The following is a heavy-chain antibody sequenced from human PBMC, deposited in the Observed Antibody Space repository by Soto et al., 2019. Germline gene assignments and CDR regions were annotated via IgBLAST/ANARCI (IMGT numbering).Heavy chain of an antibody. CDR2: IWYDGSNK. D-gene: IGHD2-15*01. J-gene: IGHJ4*02. Sequence: QVQLVQSGAEVKKPGSSVKVSCKASGGTFSSYAISWVRQAPGRGLEWVAVIWYDGSNKYYADSVKGRFTISRDNSKNTLYLQINSLRADDTAVYYCARDRGGGSYFDYWGQGTLVTVSS. CDR1: GGTFSSYA. V-gene: IGHV3-33*01. CDR3: ARDRGGGSYFDY.